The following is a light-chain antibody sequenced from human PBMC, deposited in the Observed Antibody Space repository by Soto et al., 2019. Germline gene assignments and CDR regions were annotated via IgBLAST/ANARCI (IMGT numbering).Light chain of an antibody. CDR2: DDS. Sequence: SYELTQPPSVSVAPGQTARITWGGNDIGSKSVHWYQQKPGQAPVLVVYDDSDRPSGIPERHSGSNSGNTATLTISRVEAGDEADYYCQVWDSSSDHYVFGTGTKVTVL. V-gene: IGLV3-21*02. J-gene: IGLJ1*01. CDR1: DIGSKS. CDR3: QVWDSSSDHYV.